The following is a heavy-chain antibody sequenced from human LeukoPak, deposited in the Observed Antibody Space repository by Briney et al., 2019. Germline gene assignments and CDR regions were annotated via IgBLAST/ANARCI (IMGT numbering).Heavy chain of an antibody. D-gene: IGHD5-24*01. CDR3: ARGRWSATTASYYLDF. J-gene: IGHJ4*02. V-gene: IGHV1-2*06. Sequence: ASVKVSCKASGYTFTGYYMHWVRQAPGQGLEWMGQINTYSGDTDYAQKFQGRVTMTRDTSISKAYMELRRLRSDDTAVYYCARGRWSATTASYYLDFWGQGTLVTVSS. CDR1: GYTFTGYY. CDR2: INTYSGDT.